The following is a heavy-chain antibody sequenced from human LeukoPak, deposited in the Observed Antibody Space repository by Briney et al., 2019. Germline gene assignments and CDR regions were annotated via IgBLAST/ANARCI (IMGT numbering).Heavy chain of an antibody. J-gene: IGHJ4*02. CDR3: ARDSHFYGSGSYLGY. Sequence: PETLSLTCIVSGGSISSSNYYWGWIRQPPGKGREGIGSIDYSGSTYHNPSLKSGVTISVDTSKNQFSLKLSSVTAADTAVYYCARDSHFYGSGSYLGYWGQGTLVTVSS. D-gene: IGHD3-10*01. CDR1: GGSISSSNYY. V-gene: IGHV4-39*02. CDR2: IDYSGST.